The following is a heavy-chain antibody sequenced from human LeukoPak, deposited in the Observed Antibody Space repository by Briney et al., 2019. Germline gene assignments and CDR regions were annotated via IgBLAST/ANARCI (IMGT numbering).Heavy chain of an antibody. Sequence: KASETLSLTCTVSGGSISSYYWSWIRQPPGKGLEWIGEINHSGSTNYNPSLKSRVTISVDTSKNQFSLKLSSVTAADTAVYYCARVREYSYGLRGPNFRNWFDPWGQGTLVTVSS. V-gene: IGHV4-34*01. CDR1: GGSISSYY. D-gene: IGHD5-18*01. J-gene: IGHJ5*02. CDR3: ARVREYSYGLRGPNFRNWFDP. CDR2: INHSGST.